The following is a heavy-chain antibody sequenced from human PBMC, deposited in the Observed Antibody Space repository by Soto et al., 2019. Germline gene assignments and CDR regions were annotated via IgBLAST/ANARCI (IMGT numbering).Heavy chain of an antibody. J-gene: IGHJ3*02. D-gene: IGHD2-8*01. Sequence: EVQLLESGGGLVQPGGSLRLSCAASGFTFSSYAMSWVRQAPGKGLEWVSAISGSGGSTYYADSVKGRFTISRDNSKNTLYLQMNSLRAEDTAVYYCAKDRKYCTNGVCYTSLDAFDIWGQGTMVTVSS. CDR2: ISGSGGST. V-gene: IGHV3-23*01. CDR3: AKDRKYCTNGVCYTSLDAFDI. CDR1: GFTFSSYA.